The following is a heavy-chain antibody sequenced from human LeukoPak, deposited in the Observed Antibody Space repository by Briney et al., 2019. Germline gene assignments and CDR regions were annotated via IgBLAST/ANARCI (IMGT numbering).Heavy chain of an antibody. CDR1: GLTFNSYW. CDR2: IRTDGLGT. CDR3: ARVMSGYYVVLDI. D-gene: IGHD3-3*01. Sequence: GGSLRLSCAASGLTFNSYWMHWDRQAPGKGLVWVSRIRTDGLGTSYADSVKGRFTVSRDNAKNTLYLQMNSLRAEDTAVYYCARVMSGYYVVLDIWGQGTMVTVSS. J-gene: IGHJ3*02. V-gene: IGHV3-74*01.